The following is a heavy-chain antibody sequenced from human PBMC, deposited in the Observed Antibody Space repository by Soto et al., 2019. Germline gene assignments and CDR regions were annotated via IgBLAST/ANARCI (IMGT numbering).Heavy chain of an antibody. CDR3: TPGLAVAGTD. J-gene: IGHJ4*02. CDR2: IYHSGST. CDR1: GFTFSSYAM. V-gene: IGHV4-4*02. Sequence: VQLLESGGGLVQPGGSLRLSCAASGFTFSSYAMSWVRQAPGKGLEWIGEIYHSGSTNYNPSLKSRVTISVDKSKNQFSLKLSSVTAADTAVYYCTPGLAVAGTDWGQGTLVTVSS. D-gene: IGHD6-19*01.